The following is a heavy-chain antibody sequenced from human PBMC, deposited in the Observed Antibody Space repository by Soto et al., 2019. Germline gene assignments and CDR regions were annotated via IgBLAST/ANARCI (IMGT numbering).Heavy chain of an antibody. V-gene: IGHV3-72*01. D-gene: IGHD2-21*01. CDR3: VTTSWPEGLCGGDSPGGYF. CDR1: GFTFSDHY. CDR2: TKNQAKSYTT. J-gene: IGHJ4*02. Sequence: EVQLVESGGGLVQPGGSLRLSCAASGFTFSDHYMEWVRQPPGKGLEWVGRTKNQAKSYTTEYAASVEGRFTISRDDSQNSLYLQMNSLKIDYTAVYYCVTTSWPEGLCGGDSPGGYFCGQGTLVTVSS.